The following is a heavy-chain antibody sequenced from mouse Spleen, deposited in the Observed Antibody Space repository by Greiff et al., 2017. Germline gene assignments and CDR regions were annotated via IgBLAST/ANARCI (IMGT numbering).Heavy chain of an antibody. Sequence: EVKLVEPGGGLVQPGGSLKLSCAASGFTFSDYGMAWVRQAPRKGPEWVAFISNLAYSIYYADTVTGRFTISRENAKNTLYLEMSSLRSEDTAMYYCARHEVGGFWYFDVWGTGTTVTVSS. CDR2: ISNLAYSI. CDR3: ARHEVGGFWYFDV. CDR1: GFTFSDYG. D-gene: IGHD1-1*02. V-gene: IGHV5-15*01. J-gene: IGHJ1*03.